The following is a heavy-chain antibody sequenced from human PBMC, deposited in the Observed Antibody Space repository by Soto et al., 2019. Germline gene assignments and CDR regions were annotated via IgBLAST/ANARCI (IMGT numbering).Heavy chain of an antibody. CDR2: IGTLGDT. D-gene: IGHD3-10*01. CDR1: GFIFSNYY. CDR3: ARGLMVRGVRETAGPIDY. Sequence: PGGSLRLSCAASGFIFSNYYMHWDRHATGKGLEWVSSIGTLGDTYYPGSVKGRISISRENAKNSLYLQMSSLRAGDTAVYYCARGLMVRGVRETAGPIDYWGPGTLVTVSS. J-gene: IGHJ4*02. V-gene: IGHV3-13*04.